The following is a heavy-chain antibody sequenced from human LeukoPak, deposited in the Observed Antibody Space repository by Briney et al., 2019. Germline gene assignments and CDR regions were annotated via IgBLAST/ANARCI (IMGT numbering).Heavy chain of an antibody. CDR2: IYTAGNT. V-gene: IGHV3-66*01. Sequence: ESLRLSCAASGFIVSHKYMAWVRQAPGRGLEWLSIIYTAGNTVSAESVKGRFIISRDDSRNTVHLQMNSLRDDDTAVYYCARGQTDLLRNYFDSWGPGTLVAVSS. J-gene: IGHJ4*02. CDR3: ARGQTDLLRNYFDS. CDR1: GFIVSHKY.